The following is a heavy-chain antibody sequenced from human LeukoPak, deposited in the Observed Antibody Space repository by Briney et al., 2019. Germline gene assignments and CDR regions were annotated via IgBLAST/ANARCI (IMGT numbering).Heavy chain of an antibody. V-gene: IGHV3-23*01. CDR3: AHGSMYQLDY. D-gene: IGHD2-2*01. CDR2: ISVAAGST. Sequence: GGSLRLSCAASGFTFSSYAMTWVRQAPGKGLEWVSGISVAAGSTYYADSVKGRFTIFRDNSKNTLYLQMNSLRAEDTAVYYCAHGSMYQLDYWGQGTLVTVSS. J-gene: IGHJ4*02. CDR1: GFTFSSYA.